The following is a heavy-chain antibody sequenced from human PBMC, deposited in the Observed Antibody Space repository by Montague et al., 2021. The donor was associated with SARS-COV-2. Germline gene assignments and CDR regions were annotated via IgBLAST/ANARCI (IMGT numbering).Heavy chain of an antibody. J-gene: IGHJ6*02. CDR3: ARDLLPPRTTIKTNFFGLDV. V-gene: IGHV4-59*01. D-gene: IGHD3-9*01. CDR1: GGFISSSY. CDR2: IYHSGNT. Sequence: SEILSLTCTVPGGFISSSYWSWIRQPPGKGLEWIGYIYHSGNTNYNPSLKSRVTISLDTSMNQFSLSLSSMTAADTAVYFCARDLLPPRTTIKTNFFGLDVWGQGTTVIVSS.